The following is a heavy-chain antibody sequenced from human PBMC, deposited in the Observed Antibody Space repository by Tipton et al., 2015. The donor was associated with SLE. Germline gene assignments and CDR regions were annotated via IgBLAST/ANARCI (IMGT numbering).Heavy chain of an antibody. CDR1: GDSISGHY. V-gene: IGHV4-59*07. D-gene: IGHD6-13*01. Sequence: TLSLTCTVSGDSISGHYWSWIRQPPGKGLEWIGYIYYSGSTNYNPSLKSRVTISVDTSKNQFSLKLSSVTAADTAAYYCARSAGYGGNWAHFDYWGQGTLVTVSS. CDR2: IYYSGST. J-gene: IGHJ4*02. CDR3: ARSAGYGGNWAHFDY.